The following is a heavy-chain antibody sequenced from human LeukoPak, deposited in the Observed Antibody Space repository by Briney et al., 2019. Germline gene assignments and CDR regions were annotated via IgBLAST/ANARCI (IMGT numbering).Heavy chain of an antibody. J-gene: IGHJ4*02. V-gene: IGHV3-30*02. CDR1: GFTFSTYG. Sequence: GGSLRLSCAASGFTFSTYGMHWVRHAPGKGLEWVAFIRYDGSNKYYADSVKGRFTISRDNSKNTVYLQMNSLRAEDTAVYYCAAPGVPAATYYFDYWGQGTLVTVSS. D-gene: IGHD2-2*01. CDR3: AAPGVPAATYYFDY. CDR2: IRYDGSNK.